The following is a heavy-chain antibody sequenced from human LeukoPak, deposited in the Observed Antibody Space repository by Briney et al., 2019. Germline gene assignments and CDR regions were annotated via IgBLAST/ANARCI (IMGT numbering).Heavy chain of an antibody. D-gene: IGHD2-2*01. Sequence: ASVKVSCKASGYTFASYGISWVRQAPGQGLEWMGWISAYNGDTNYAQKLQGRVTMTTDTSTSTAYMELRSLRSDDTAVYYCARDGSFRCSSTSCYSGHYYYGIDVWGQGTTVTVSS. CDR2: ISAYNGDT. J-gene: IGHJ6*02. V-gene: IGHV1-18*01. CDR1: GYTFASYG. CDR3: ARDGSFRCSSTSCYSGHYYYGIDV.